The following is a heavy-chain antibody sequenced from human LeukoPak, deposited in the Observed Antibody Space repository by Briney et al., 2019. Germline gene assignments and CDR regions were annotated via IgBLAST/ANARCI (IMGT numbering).Heavy chain of an antibody. J-gene: IGHJ1*01. D-gene: IGHD2-2*01. Sequence: GGSLRLSCAASGFTFSNYAMHWVRQAPGKGLEWVAVISYDGSNKYYADSVKGRFTISRDNSKNTLYLQMNSLRVDDTAVYFCARGHCSSTSCSSGYFQHWGQGTLVTVS. CDR1: GFTFSNYA. CDR3: ARGHCSSTSCSSGYFQH. V-gene: IGHV3-30-3*01. CDR2: ISYDGSNK.